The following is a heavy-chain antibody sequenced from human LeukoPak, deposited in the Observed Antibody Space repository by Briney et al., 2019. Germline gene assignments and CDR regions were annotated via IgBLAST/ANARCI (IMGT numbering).Heavy chain of an antibody. CDR2: ISGSGGST. Sequence: PGGPLRLSCAASGFTFSSYAMTWVRQAPGKGLEWVSAISGSGGSTYYADSVKGRFTISRDNSKNTLYLQMNGLRAGDTAVYYCATDLRGCSGGSCYSYSLWGQGTLVTVSS. V-gene: IGHV3-23*01. CDR3: ATDLRGCSGGSCYSYSL. D-gene: IGHD2-15*01. J-gene: IGHJ4*02. CDR1: GFTFSSYA.